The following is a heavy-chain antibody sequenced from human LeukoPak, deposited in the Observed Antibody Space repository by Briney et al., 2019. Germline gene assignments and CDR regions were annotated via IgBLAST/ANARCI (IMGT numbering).Heavy chain of an antibody. CDR3: ARVLRVGATTVAFDI. D-gene: IGHD1-26*01. CDR2: IYHSGST. V-gene: IGHV4-30-2*01. J-gene: IGHJ3*02. Sequence: SQTLSLTCAVSGGSISSGGYSWSWIRQPPGKGLEWIGYIYHSGSTYYNPSLKSRVTISVDSSKNQFSLKLSSVTAADTAVYYCARVLRVGATTVAFDIWGQGTMVTVSS. CDR1: GGSISSGGYS.